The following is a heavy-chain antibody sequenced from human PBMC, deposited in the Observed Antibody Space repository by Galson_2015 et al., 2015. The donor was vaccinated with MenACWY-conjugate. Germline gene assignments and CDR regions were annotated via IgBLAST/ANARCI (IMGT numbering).Heavy chain of an antibody. CDR3: AQGAGSRWFDP. D-gene: IGHD3-10*01. CDR2: ISTTGDTT. Sequence: SLRLSCAASGITFSSYAMSWVRQAPGKGLEWVSSISTTGDTTYYADSVKGRFTISRDNSKNTLYLQMNSLRAGDTAVYYCAQGAGSRWFDPWGQGTLVIVSS. CDR1: GITFSSYA. J-gene: IGHJ5*02. V-gene: IGHV3-23*01.